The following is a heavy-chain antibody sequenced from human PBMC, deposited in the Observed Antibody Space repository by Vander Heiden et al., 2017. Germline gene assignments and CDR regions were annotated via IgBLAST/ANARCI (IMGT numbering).Heavy chain of an antibody. CDR1: GGSLAWSTSY. CDR2: IYLSGGT. CDR3: ARTQGRYYARGPGDY. J-gene: IGHJ4*02. V-gene: IGHV4-39*07. Sequence: LQSGPGLVTPSPTLSLTCTLSGGSLAWSTSYWGWVHRSEGKGLEWVGSIYLSGGTDYNPFLRSGVTISGDTSRNQLSLKWTSVTAADTARDYCARTQGRYYARGPGDYWGQGTPGTVSS. D-gene: IGHD3-10*01.